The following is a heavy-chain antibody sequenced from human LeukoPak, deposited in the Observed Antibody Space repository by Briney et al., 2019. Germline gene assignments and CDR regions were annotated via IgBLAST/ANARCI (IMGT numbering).Heavy chain of an antibody. CDR2: ISGSGSSS. CDR1: GFTFSSDA. J-gene: IGHJ4*02. CDR3: AKDLPRSTRKEKTYYYDSSGDRTDY. Sequence: AGGSLRLSCTSSGFTFSSDAMTWVRQAPGKGLEWVSVISGSGSSSYYADSVEGRFTISRDNSKNTLYLQMNSLRAEDTAVYYCAKDLPRSTRKEKTYYYDSSGDRTDYWGQGTLVTVSS. V-gene: IGHV3-23*01. D-gene: IGHD3-22*01.